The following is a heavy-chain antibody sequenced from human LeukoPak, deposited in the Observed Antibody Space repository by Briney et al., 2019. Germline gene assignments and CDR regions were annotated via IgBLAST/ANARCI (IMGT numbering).Heavy chain of an antibody. V-gene: IGHV3-48*03. Sequence: GGSLRLSCAASGFTFSSYEMNWVRQAPGKGLEWVSYISSSGSTIYYADSVKGRFTISRDNAKNSLYLQMNSLRAEDTAVYYCAREPNFKAADRAFDIWGQGTMVTVSS. CDR2: ISSSGSTI. J-gene: IGHJ3*02. CDR3: AREPNFKAADRAFDI. CDR1: GFTFSSYE. D-gene: IGHD6-13*01.